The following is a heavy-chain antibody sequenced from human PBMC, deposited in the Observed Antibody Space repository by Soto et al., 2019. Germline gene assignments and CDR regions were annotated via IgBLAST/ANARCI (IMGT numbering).Heavy chain of an antibody. CDR2: IVVGSSNT. V-gene: IGHV1-58*02. CDR1: GFPFTSSV. Sequence: QMQLVQSGPEVKKPGTSVKVSCKASGFPFTSSVMQWVRQARGKRLGWIGWIVVGSSNTNYAQKFQERVTITRDMSTSTAYMELRSLRSEDTAVYYCAAEGTATTGMDVWGQGTTVTVSS. D-gene: IGHD4-17*01. CDR3: AAEGTATTGMDV. J-gene: IGHJ6*02.